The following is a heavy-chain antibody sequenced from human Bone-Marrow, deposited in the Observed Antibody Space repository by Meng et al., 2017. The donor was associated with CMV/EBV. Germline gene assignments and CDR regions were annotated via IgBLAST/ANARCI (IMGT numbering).Heavy chain of an antibody. V-gene: IGHV5-51*01. CDR3: ASPAEWGGYDFWSGYYLDPSYYYGMDV. CDR1: GYSFTSYW. D-gene: IGHD3-3*01. CDR2: IYPGDSDT. Sequence: KVSCKGSGYSFTSYWIGWVRQMPGKGLEWMGIIYPGDSDTRYSPSFQGQVTIPADKSISTAYLQWSSLKASDTDMYYCASPAEWGGYDFWSGYYLDPSYYYGMDVWGQGTTVTVSS. J-gene: IGHJ6*02.